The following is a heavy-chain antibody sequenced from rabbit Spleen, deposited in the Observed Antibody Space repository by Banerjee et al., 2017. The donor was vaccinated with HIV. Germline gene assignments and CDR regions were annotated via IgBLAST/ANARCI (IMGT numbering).Heavy chain of an antibody. J-gene: IGHJ4*01. V-gene: IGHV1S40*01. CDR2: IYTGGSGST. CDR3: ARGSATMTMVITGYYFNL. D-gene: IGHD2-1*01. Sequence: EESGGDLVKPGASLTLTCTASGFSFSSSYYMCWVRQAPGKGLEWIGCIYTGGSGSTAYASWAKGRFAISKTSSTTVPLQMTSLTAADTATYFCARGSATMTMVITGYYFNLWGPGTLVTVS. CDR1: GFSFSSSYY.